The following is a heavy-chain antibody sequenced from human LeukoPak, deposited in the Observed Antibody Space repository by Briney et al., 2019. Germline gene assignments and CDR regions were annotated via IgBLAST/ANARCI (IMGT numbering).Heavy chain of an antibody. CDR3: AKVEGSGWPLIY. V-gene: IGHV3-30*02. CDR1: GFTFSSSD. CDR2: IRYDGTSE. D-gene: IGHD6-19*01. Sequence: PGGSLRLSCAASGFTFSSSDMHRVRQAPGKGLEWVAFIRYDGTSEYNGDSVKGRFTISRDNSKNTLYVQMNSLRGEDTAVYYCAKVEGSGWPLIYWGQGTLVTVSS. J-gene: IGHJ4*02.